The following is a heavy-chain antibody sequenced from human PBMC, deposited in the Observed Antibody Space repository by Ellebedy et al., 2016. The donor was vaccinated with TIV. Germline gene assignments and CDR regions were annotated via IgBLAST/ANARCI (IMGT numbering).Heavy chain of an antibody. Sequence: GESLKISCAASGFTFSVYWMHWVRQAPGKGLVWVSRINGDGSSTSYADSVKGRFTISRDNAKNTLYLQMISLRAEDTAVYYCARRRYDSSDFDIWGQGTMVTVSS. J-gene: IGHJ3*02. CDR1: GFTFSVYW. CDR2: INGDGSST. D-gene: IGHD3-22*01. V-gene: IGHV3-74*01. CDR3: ARRRYDSSDFDI.